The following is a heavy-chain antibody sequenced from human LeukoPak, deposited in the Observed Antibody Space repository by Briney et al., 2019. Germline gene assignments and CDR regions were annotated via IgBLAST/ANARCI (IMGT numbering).Heavy chain of an antibody. CDR3: ARDFEPTGTTSVFDY. V-gene: IGHV3-21*01. CDR2: ISSTSGYI. Sequence: PGGSLRLSCAPSGLSFSSYTIHWVRQAPGKGLEWVSSISSTSGYIHYADSVKGRFTISRDNSKNTLYLQMNSLRAEDTAVYYCARDFEPTGTTSVFDYWGQGTLVTVSS. CDR1: GLSFSSYT. D-gene: IGHD1-7*01. J-gene: IGHJ4*02.